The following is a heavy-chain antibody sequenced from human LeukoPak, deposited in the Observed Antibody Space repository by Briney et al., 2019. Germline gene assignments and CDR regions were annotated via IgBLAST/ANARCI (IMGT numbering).Heavy chain of an antibody. D-gene: IGHD6-13*01. CDR2: IYPGDSDT. CDR3: ARQYAGPYYYYYMDV. V-gene: IGHV5-51*01. CDR1: GYSFTSYW. J-gene: IGHJ6*03. Sequence: GESLKISCKGSGYSFTSYWTGWVRQMSGKRLEWMGSIYPGDSDTRYSPSFQGQLTISADQCMCTAYLKWTRLKASHTAMYYCARQYAGPYYYYYMDVWGKGTTVTVSS.